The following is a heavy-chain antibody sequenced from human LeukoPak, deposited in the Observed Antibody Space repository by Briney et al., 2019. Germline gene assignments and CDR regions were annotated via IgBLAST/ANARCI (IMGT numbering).Heavy chain of an antibody. CDR3: ARKSSPIDI. CDR2: ISSSSSYI. J-gene: IGHJ3*02. V-gene: IGHV3-21*01. Sequence: PGGSLRLSCTASGFTFSRYSLNWIRQAPGKGLEWVSSISSSSSYIYYADSVKGRFTISRDNAKNSLYLQMNSLRAEDTAVYYCARKSSPIDIWGQGTMVTVSS. CDR1: GFTFSRYS.